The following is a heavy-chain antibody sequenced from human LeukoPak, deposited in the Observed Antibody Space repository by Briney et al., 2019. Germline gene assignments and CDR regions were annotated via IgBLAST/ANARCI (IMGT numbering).Heavy chain of an antibody. CDR2: ISPDSGNT. CDR3: ARVPSGGYGILTNCYYYYGMDV. J-gene: IGHJ6*02. D-gene: IGHD3-9*01. CDR1: GYTFTNYG. Sequence: ASVRVSCKASGYTFTNYGISWVRQAPGQGLEWMGWISPDSGNTKYAQKLQDRVTMTTDTSTSTAYMELRSLRFDDTAVYYCARVPSGGYGILTNCYYYYGMDVWGQGTTVTVSS. V-gene: IGHV1-18*01.